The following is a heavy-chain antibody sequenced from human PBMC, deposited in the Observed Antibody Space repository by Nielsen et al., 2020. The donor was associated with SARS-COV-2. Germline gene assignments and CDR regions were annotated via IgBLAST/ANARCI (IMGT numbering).Heavy chain of an antibody. Sequence: GGSLRLSCAASGFTFSSYSMNWVRQAPGKGLEWVSSISSSSSYIYYADSVKGRFTISRDNAKNSLYLQMNSLRAEDTAVYYCVRAVRGYYGMDVWGQGTTVTVSS. J-gene: IGHJ6*02. V-gene: IGHV3-21*01. CDR3: VRAVRGYYGMDV. CDR1: GFTFSSYS. D-gene: IGHD3-10*01. CDR2: ISSSSSYI.